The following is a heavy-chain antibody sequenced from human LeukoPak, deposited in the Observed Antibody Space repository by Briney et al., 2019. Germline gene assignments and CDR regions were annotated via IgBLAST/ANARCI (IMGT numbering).Heavy chain of an antibody. CDR2: INHSGST. CDR1: GYSISSGYY. J-gene: IGHJ3*02. V-gene: IGHV4-38-2*02. Sequence: SETLSLTCTVSGYSISSGYYWGWIRQPPGKGLEWIGEINHSGSTNYNPSLKSRVTISVDTSKNQFSLKLSSVTAADTAVYYCARLGGTVGRPGAFDIWGQGTMVTVSS. D-gene: IGHD4-23*01. CDR3: ARLGGTVGRPGAFDI.